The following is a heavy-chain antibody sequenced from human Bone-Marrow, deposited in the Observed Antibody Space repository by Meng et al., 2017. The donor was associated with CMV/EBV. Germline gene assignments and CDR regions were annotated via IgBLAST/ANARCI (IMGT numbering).Heavy chain of an antibody. D-gene: IGHD3-3*01. CDR1: GFTFSSYA. CDR2: ISSSGSTI. Sequence: GGSLRLSCAASGFTFSSYAMHWVRQAPGKGLEWVSYISSSGSTIYYADSVKGRFTISRDNAKNSLYLQMNSLRAEDTAVYYCARYYDFWSGGNWFDPWGQGTLVTVSS. J-gene: IGHJ5*02. V-gene: IGHV3-48*04. CDR3: ARYYDFWSGGNWFDP.